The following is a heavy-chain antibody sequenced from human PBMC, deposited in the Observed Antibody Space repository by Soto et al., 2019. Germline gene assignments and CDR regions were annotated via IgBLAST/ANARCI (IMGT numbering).Heavy chain of an antibody. CDR1: GFSLSGYG. D-gene: IGHD6-13*01. Sequence: PGGSLRLSCEVSGFSLSGYGMHWVRQAPGKGLEWVAVIWYHGTTKNYADSVKGRFTISRDTSKNTVYLQMNSLRAEDTAVYYCARVGRVGQQLDYYYYGMDVWGQGTTVTVSS. J-gene: IGHJ6*02. V-gene: IGHV3-33*01. CDR3: ARVGRVGQQLDYYYYGMDV. CDR2: IWYHGTTK.